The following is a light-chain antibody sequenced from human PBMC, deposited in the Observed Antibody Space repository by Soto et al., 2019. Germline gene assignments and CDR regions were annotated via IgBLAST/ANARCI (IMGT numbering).Light chain of an antibody. CDR2: GAS. Sequence: EIVMTQSPATLSVSPGERDTLSCRASQSVSNNLAWYQQKPGQAPRLLIYGASTRATGIPARFSGSGSGTEFTLTISSLQSEDFAVYYCQQYNNWPFTFGGGTKVEIK. CDR1: QSVSNN. V-gene: IGKV3-15*01. J-gene: IGKJ4*01. CDR3: QQYNNWPFT.